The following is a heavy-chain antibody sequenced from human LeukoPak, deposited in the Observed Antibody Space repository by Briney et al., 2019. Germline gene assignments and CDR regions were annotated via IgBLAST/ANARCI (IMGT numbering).Heavy chain of an antibody. CDR2: ISYDGSNK. J-gene: IGHJ4*02. Sequence: GGSLRLSCAASGFTFSSYGMHWVRQAPGKGLEWVAVISYDGSNKYYADSVKGRFTISRDNSKNTLYLQMNSLRAEDTAVYYCAKEKDYGDYGEYYFDYWGQGTLVTVSS. V-gene: IGHV3-30*18. CDR3: AKEKDYGDYGEYYFDY. D-gene: IGHD4-17*01. CDR1: GFTFSSYG.